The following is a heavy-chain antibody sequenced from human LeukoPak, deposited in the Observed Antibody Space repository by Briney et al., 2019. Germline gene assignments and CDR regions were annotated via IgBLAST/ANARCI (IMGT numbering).Heavy chain of an antibody. CDR3: ARGTSYGSGSYEYFDY. CDR2: IYSSGST. CDR1: GGSITNPSYY. V-gene: IGHV4-61*02. D-gene: IGHD3-10*01. J-gene: IGHJ4*02. Sequence: SQTLSLTCTVSGGSITNPSYYWRWIRQPAGKGLEWMGRIYSSGSTNYNPSLKSRVTLSIDTSKNQFSLKVNAVTAADTAVYYCARGTSYGSGSYEYFDYWGQGTLVTVSS.